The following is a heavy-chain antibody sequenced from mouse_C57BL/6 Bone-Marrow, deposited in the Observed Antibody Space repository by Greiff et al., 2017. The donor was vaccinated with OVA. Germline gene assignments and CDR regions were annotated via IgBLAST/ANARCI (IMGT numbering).Heavy chain of an antibody. D-gene: IGHD2-4*01. V-gene: IGHV1-80*01. CDR1: GYAFSSYW. J-gene: IGHJ4*01. CDR3: AREGDYDPPMDY. Sequence: QVQLQQSGAELVKPGASVKISCKASGYAFSSYWMNWVKQRPGKGLEWIGQIYPGDGETNYNGKFKGKATLTADKSSSTAYMQLSSLTSEDSAVYFCAREGDYDPPMDYWGQGTSVTVSS. CDR2: IYPGDGET.